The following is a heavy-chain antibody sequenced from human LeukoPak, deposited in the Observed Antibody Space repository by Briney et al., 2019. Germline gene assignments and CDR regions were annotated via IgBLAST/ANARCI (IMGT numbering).Heavy chain of an antibody. D-gene: IGHD6-13*01. Sequence: SETLSLTCASYGGSFSGYYWSWIRQPPGKGLEWIGEINHSGSTNYNPSLKSRVTISVDTSKNQFSLKLSSVTAADTAVYYCARGFNSSSWYRPLLDYWGQGTLVTVSS. CDR1: GGSFSGYY. CDR3: ARGFNSSSWYRPLLDY. J-gene: IGHJ4*02. CDR2: INHSGST. V-gene: IGHV4-34*01.